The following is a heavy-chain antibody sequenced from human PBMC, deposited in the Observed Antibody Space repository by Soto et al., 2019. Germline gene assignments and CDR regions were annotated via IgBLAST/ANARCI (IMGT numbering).Heavy chain of an antibody. CDR3: ARHRGSLDWFDP. CDR1: GYSFTSYW. D-gene: IGHD3-10*01. CDR2: IDPSDSYT. V-gene: IGHV5-10-1*01. Sequence: PGESLTISCKVSGYSFTSYWIIWVLQMPGKGLECMGSIDPSDSYTNYSPSFQGHVTISADKSISTAYLQWSSLKCSDTCMYYCARHRGSLDWFDPWGQGTMVTVSS. J-gene: IGHJ5*02.